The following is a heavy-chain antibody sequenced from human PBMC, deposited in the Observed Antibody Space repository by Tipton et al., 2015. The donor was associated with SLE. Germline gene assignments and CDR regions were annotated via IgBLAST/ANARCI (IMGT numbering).Heavy chain of an antibody. D-gene: IGHD6-13*01. CDR2: IGTAGDT. Sequence: SLRLSCAASGFTFSSYDMHWVRQATGKGLEWVSAIGTAGDTYYPGSVKGRFTISRDNAKNTLYLQMNSLRAEDTAVYYCAKDLRAAAYYFDYWGQGTLVTVSS. CDR1: GFTFSSYD. J-gene: IGHJ4*02. V-gene: IGHV3-13*04. CDR3: AKDLRAAAYYFDY.